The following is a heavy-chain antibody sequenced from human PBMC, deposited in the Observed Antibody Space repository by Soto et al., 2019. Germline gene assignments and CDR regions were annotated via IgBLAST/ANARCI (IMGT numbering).Heavy chain of an antibody. CDR1: GGSFSGYY. J-gene: IGHJ4*02. CDR2: INHSGST. Sequence: QVQLQQWGAGLLKPSETLSLTCAVYGGSFSGYYWSWIRQPPGKGLEWIGEINHSGSTNYNPSLKSRVTISVDTSKNQFSLKLSSVTAADTAVYYCARGRGTIFGVFTLRPPYYFDYWGQGTLVTVSS. D-gene: IGHD3-3*01. V-gene: IGHV4-34*01. CDR3: ARGRGTIFGVFTLRPPYYFDY.